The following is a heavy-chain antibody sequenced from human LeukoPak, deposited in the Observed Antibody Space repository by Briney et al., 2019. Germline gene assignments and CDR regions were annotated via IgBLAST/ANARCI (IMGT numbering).Heavy chain of an antibody. J-gene: IGHJ4*02. D-gene: IGHD3-3*01. CDR1: GFTFSSYS. Sequence: PGGSLRLSCAASGFTFSSYSMNWVRQAPGKGLEWVSSISSSGSYIYYADSVKGRFTISRDNAKNSLYLQMNSLRAEDTAVYYCARDNVGYYDFWSGFPLDYWGQGTLVTVSS. CDR2: ISSSGSYI. CDR3: ARDNVGYYDFWSGFPLDY. V-gene: IGHV3-21*01.